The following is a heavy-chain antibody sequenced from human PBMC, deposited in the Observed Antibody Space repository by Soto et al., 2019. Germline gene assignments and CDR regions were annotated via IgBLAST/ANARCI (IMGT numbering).Heavy chain of an antibody. J-gene: IGHJ6*02. CDR1: GGSISSSSYY. Sequence: SETLSLTCTVSGGSISSSSYYWGWIRQPPGKGLEWIGSIYYSGSTYYNPSLKSRVTISVDTSKNQFSLKLSSVTAADTAVYYCASRTGGYGSQRDYYYGMDVWGQGTTVTVSS. V-gene: IGHV4-39*01. D-gene: IGHD5-12*01. CDR2: IYYSGST. CDR3: ASRTGGYGSQRDYYYGMDV.